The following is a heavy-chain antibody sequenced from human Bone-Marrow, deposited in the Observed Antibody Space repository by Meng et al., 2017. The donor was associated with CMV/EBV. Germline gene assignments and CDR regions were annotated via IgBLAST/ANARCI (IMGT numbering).Heavy chain of an antibody. V-gene: IGHV3-7*01. CDR3: TRDEAVTRFDP. CDR1: GFTFDDYA. CDR2: IKEDGSEK. Sequence: GESLKISCAASGFTFDDYAMHWVRQAPGKGLEWVAHIKEDGSEKNYADSLKGRFTISRDNAQNFLFLQLNSLRGDDTAVYFCTRDEAVTRFDPWGQGTLVTVSS. J-gene: IGHJ5*02. D-gene: IGHD4-11*01.